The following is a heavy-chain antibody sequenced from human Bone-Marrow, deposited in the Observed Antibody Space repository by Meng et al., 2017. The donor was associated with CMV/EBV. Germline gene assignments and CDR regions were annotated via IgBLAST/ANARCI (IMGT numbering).Heavy chain of an antibody. J-gene: IGHJ3*02. CDR1: GGTFSSYA. Sequence: SVKVSCKASGGTFSSYAISWVRQAPGQGLEWMGGIIPIFGTANYAQKFQGRVTITTDESTSTAYMELSSLRSEDTAVYYCARGRVGATRRAFDIWRQGTMVTVS. D-gene: IGHD1-26*01. CDR3: ARGRVGATRRAFDI. V-gene: IGHV1-69*05. CDR2: IIPIFGTA.